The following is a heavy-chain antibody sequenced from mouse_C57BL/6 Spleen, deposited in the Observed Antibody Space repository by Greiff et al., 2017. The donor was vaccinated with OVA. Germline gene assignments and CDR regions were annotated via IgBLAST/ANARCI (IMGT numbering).Heavy chain of an antibody. D-gene: IGHD2-1*01. CDR1: GYAFTNYL. J-gene: IGHJ1*03. Sequence: QVQLQQSGAELVRPGTSVKVSCKASGYAFTNYLIEWVKQRPGQGLEWIGVINPGSGGTNYNEKFKGKATLTADKSSSTAYMQLSSLTSEDSAVYFCARGYYGNGWGWYFDVWGTGTTVTVSS. V-gene: IGHV1-54*01. CDR3: ARGYYGNGWGWYFDV. CDR2: INPGSGGT.